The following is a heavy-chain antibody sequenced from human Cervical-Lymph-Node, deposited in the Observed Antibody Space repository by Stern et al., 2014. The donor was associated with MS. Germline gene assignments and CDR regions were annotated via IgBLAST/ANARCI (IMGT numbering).Heavy chain of an antibody. V-gene: IGHV1-46*01. J-gene: IGHJ4*02. CDR2: INPSGGGT. D-gene: IGHD4-17*01. CDR1: GYTFTDYY. CDR3: ALMTTVTRGFDY. Sequence: VQLVESGAEVKKTGASVKVSCQTSGYTFTDYYLHWVRQAPGQGLEWMGIINPSGGGTSYAQKFQGRVTLTRDTSTGTVYMELSSLRSEDTAVYYCALMTTVTRGFDYWGQGTLVTVSS.